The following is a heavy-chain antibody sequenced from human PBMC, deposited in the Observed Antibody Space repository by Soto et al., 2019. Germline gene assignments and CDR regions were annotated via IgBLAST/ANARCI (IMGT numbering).Heavy chain of an antibody. D-gene: IGHD6-13*01. Sequence: GGSLRLSCAASGFTFSSYDMHWVRQATGKGLEWVSAIGTAGDPFYPGSVKGRFTISRENAKNSLYLQINSLRAGDTAVYYCARASAGDAFDIWGQGTMVTVSS. CDR3: ARASAGDAFDI. CDR2: IGTAGDP. V-gene: IGHV3-13*05. J-gene: IGHJ3*02. CDR1: GFTFSSYD.